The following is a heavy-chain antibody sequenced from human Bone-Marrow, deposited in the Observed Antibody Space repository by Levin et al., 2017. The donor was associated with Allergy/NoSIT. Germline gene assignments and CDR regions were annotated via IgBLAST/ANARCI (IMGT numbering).Heavy chain of an antibody. CDR2: LSYDGDNE. CDR3: VRDSREVSSPWYYFDY. Sequence: GGSLRLSCAASGFTFSDYAMHWVRQAPGKGLEWVAVLSYDGDNESYADSVKGRFTISRDNSENTLYLHMNSLRGEDTAVFYCVRDSREVSSPWYYFDYWGQGTRVTVSS. J-gene: IGHJ4*02. D-gene: IGHD6-13*01. V-gene: IGHV3-30-3*01. CDR1: GFTFSDYA.